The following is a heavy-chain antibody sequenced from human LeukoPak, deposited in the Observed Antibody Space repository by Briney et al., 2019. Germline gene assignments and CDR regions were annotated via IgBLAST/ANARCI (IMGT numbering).Heavy chain of an antibody. CDR2: IIPIFGTA. CDR3: ASTRLQCPTPNDYFDY. J-gene: IGHJ4*02. V-gene: IGHV1-69*05. Sequence: GASVKVSCKASGGTFSSYAISWVRQAPGQGLEWMGGIIPIFGTANYAQKFQGRVTITTDESTSTAYMELSILRSEDTAVYYCASTRLQCPTPNDYFDYWGQGTLVTVSS. CDR1: GGTFSSYA. D-gene: IGHD5-24*01.